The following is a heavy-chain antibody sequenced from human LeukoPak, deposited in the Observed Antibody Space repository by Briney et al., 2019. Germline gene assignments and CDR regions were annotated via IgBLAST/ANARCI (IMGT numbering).Heavy chain of an antibody. CDR2: IWYDGSNK. CDR3: ARDRRRSELLMDV. J-gene: IGHJ6*04. V-gene: IGHV3-33*01. D-gene: IGHD1-7*01. CDR1: GFTFCSYG. Sequence: HPGGSLRLSCAASGFTFCSYGMHWVRQAPGKGLEWVAVIWYDGSNKYYADSVKGRFTISRDNSKNTLYLQMNSLRAEDTAVYYCARDRRRSELLMDVWGKGTTVTVSS.